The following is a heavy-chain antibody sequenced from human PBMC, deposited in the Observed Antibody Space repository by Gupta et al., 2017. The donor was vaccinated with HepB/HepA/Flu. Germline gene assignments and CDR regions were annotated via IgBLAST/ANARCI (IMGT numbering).Heavy chain of an antibody. CDR2: IIPIFSTV. CDR3: ARAGKTYRTQYDPNAFHI. D-gene: IGHD1-1*01. V-gene: IGHV1-69*18. CDR1: GDTFTNYV. Sequence: QVQMMQSGAEVKKPGSSVKVSCKTSGDTFTNYVFNWVRQAPGQGLEWMGRIIPIFSTVNYAQHFQGRITFTADESTNTIYMDLNSLRSDDTAVYFCARAGKTYRTQYDPNAFHIWGQGTMVTVSS. J-gene: IGHJ3*02.